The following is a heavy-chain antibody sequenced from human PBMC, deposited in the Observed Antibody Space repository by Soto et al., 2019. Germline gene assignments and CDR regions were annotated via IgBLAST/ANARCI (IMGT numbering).Heavy chain of an antibody. CDR3: ARLFRAGYSGHHYPPRRHYYYMDV. Sequence: SETLSLTCAVYGGSFSGYYWSWIRQPPGKGLEWIGEINHSGSTNYNPSLKSRVTISVDTSKNQFSLKLSSVTAADTAVYYCARLFRAGYSGHHYPPRRHYYYMDVWGKGTTVTVSS. CDR2: INHSGST. D-gene: IGHD5-12*01. CDR1: GGSFSGYY. J-gene: IGHJ6*03. V-gene: IGHV4-34*01.